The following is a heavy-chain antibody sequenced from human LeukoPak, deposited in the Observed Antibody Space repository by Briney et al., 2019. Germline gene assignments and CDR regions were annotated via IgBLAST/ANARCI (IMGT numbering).Heavy chain of an antibody. J-gene: IGHJ4*02. V-gene: IGHV1-24*01. CDR2: FDPEDGET. Sequence: ASVKVSCKVSGYTLTELSMHWVRQAPGKGLEWMGGFDPEDGETIYAQKFQGRVTMTEDTSTDTAYMELSSLRSEDTAVYYCATVNSGSYYALYWGQGTLVTVSS. CDR3: ATVNSGSYYALY. D-gene: IGHD1-26*01. CDR1: GYTLTELS.